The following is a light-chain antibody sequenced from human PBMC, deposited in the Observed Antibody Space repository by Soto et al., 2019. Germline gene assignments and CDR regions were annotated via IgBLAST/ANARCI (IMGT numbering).Light chain of an antibody. Sequence: QAVVTQEPSLTVSPGVTVTLTCCSSTGAVTNGHYPSWFQQKPGQAPRTLIYDTTNRHSWTPARFSGSLPGGKAALTLSGAQPEDEAEYYCLLSYNGPYVFGTGTKVTVL. CDR1: TGAVTNGHY. CDR2: DTT. J-gene: IGLJ1*01. V-gene: IGLV7-46*01. CDR3: LLSYNGPYV.